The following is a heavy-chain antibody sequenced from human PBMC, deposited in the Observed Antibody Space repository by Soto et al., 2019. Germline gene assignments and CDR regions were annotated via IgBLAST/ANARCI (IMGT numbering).Heavy chain of an antibody. CDR1: GGSISSYY. CDR3: ARDLSIAARPGWFDT. V-gene: IGHV4-59*01. J-gene: IGHJ5*02. CDR2: IYYSGST. D-gene: IGHD6-6*01. Sequence: RSLTCTVSGGSISSYYWSWIRQPPGKGLEWIGYIYYSGSTNYNPSLKSRVTISVDTSKNQFSLKLSSVTAADTAVYYCARDLSIAARPGWFDTWGQGTLVTVSS.